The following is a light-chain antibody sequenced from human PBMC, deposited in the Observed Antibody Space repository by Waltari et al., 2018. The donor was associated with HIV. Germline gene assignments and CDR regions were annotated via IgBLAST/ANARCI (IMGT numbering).Light chain of an antibody. J-gene: IGLJ3*02. CDR2: SNK. V-gene: IGLV1-44*01. Sequence: QSVLTQPPSASGTPGQRVTRSCSGSSSNIGSNTVNWYQQHPGTAPKLLIYSNKQRPSGVPDRLSGSKSGTSASLAISGLQSEDEANYYCAAWDDSLSGPVFGGGTKLTVL. CDR1: SSNIGSNT. CDR3: AAWDDSLSGPV.